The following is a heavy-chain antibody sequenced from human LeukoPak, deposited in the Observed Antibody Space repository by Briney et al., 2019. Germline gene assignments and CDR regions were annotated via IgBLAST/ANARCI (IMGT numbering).Heavy chain of an antibody. V-gene: IGHV3-23*01. D-gene: IGHD3-3*01. J-gene: IGHJ5*02. Sequence: GGSLRLSCAGSGFTFRSYAMSWVRKSPVKGLEWVSAISDSGDGTYYADSVKARFTISRDNSKNTVYLEMSSLRAGDTAVYYCVREVSAWPKNWFDPWGQGTLVTVSS. CDR2: ISDSGDGT. CDR3: VREVSAWPKNWFDP. CDR1: GFTFRSYA.